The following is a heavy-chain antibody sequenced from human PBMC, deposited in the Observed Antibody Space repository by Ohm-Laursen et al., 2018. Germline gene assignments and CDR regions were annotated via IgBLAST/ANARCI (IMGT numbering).Heavy chain of an antibody. D-gene: IGHD2-2*01. CDR1: GFTVSTNY. CDR2: ISYDGGNK. CDR3: ARDSSQHLYYNYGMDV. Sequence: SLRLSCAASGFTVSTNYMSWVRQAPGKGLEWVSLISYDGGNKYYIDSVKGRFAISRDNSRNTVTLQMDNLGVGDTGIYFCARDSSQHLYYNYGMDVWGQGTTVTVSS. V-gene: IGHV3-30*03. J-gene: IGHJ6*02.